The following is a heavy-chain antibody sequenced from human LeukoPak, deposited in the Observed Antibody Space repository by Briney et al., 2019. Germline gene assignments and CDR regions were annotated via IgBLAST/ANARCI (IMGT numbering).Heavy chain of an antibody. V-gene: IGHV3-64*01. J-gene: IGHJ4*02. CDR1: GFSFSSHA. D-gene: IGHD3-22*01. CDR3: ARADYYDSSGYYFSGFDY. Sequence: PGGALRLSCVASGFSFSSHAMHWVRQAPGKGLEYVSAINNNGGNTYYASSVKGKFTISRDNSKNTLYLQMNSLRAEDTAVYYCARADYYDSSGYYFSGFDYWGQGTLVTVSS. CDR2: INNNGGNT.